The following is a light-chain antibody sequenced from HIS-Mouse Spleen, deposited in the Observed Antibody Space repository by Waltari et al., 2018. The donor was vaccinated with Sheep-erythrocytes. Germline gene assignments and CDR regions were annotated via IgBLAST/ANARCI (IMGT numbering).Light chain of an antibody. Sequence: QSALTQPASVSGSPGQSITISWTGTSSDVGGYNYVSWYQQHPVKAPKPMIYEVSNRPSGVSNLFPGSKSGNTASLTISGLQAEDEADYYCSSYTSSSTYVFGTGTKVTVL. CDR3: SSYTSSSTYV. V-gene: IGLV2-14*01. J-gene: IGLJ1*01. CDR2: EVS. CDR1: SSDVGGYNY.